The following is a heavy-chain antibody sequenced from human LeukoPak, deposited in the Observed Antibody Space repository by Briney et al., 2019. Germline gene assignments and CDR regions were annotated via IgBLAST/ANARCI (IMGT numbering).Heavy chain of an antibody. V-gene: IGHV3-21*04. CDR3: AKSDDSSGYWGGYFDY. Sequence: PGGSLRLSCAASGFTFNNYNMNWVRQAPGKALEWVSSITSSGTYIFYADSVKGRFTLSRDNSKNTLYLQMNSLRAEDTAVYYCAKSDDSSGYWGGYFDYWGQGTLVTVSS. J-gene: IGHJ4*02. CDR2: ITSSGTYI. D-gene: IGHD3-22*01. CDR1: GFTFNNYN.